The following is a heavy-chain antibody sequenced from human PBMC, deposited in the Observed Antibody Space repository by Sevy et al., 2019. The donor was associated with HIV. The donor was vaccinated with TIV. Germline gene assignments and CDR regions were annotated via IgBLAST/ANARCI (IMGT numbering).Heavy chain of an antibody. CDR3: AKDRFRSSAYYYYYGMDV. CDR2: ISYDGSNK. CDR1: GFTFSSYG. V-gene: IGHV3-30*18. Sequence: GGSLRLSCAASGFTFSSYGMHWVRQAPGKGLEWAAVISYDGSNKFYADSVKGRFTISRDNSKNTLYLQMNSLRPEDTAVYYCAKDRFRSSAYYYYYGMDVWGQGTTVTVSS. D-gene: IGHD2-21*01. J-gene: IGHJ6*02.